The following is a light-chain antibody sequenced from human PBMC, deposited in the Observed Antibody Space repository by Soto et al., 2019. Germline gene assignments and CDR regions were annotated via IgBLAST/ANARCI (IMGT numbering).Light chain of an antibody. Sequence: QSALTQPASVSGSPGQSITISCTGTSSDVGGYKYVSWYQQNPGKAPKLMIYDVNNRPSGVSNRCSGSKSGNTASLTISGLQAADEGDYCCSSYAISSTVVFGGGTKLTVL. CDR1: SSDVGGYKY. CDR2: DVN. CDR3: SSYAISSTVV. V-gene: IGLV2-14*01. J-gene: IGLJ2*01.